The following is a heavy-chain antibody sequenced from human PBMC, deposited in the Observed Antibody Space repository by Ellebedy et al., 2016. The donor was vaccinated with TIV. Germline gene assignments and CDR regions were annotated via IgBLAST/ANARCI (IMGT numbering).Heavy chain of an antibody. J-gene: IGHJ4*02. CDR1: GYTFTGYY. D-gene: IGHD2-21*02. Sequence: AASVKVSCKASGYTFTGYYIHWVRQAPGQGLEWMGWINPKNGGTNYAQKFQGRVTMTRDTSISTADMELSWLRYDDTAVYYCARDGACGGDCYGDNYWGQGSLVTVSS. V-gene: IGHV1-2*02. CDR3: ARDGACGGDCYGDNY. CDR2: INPKNGGT.